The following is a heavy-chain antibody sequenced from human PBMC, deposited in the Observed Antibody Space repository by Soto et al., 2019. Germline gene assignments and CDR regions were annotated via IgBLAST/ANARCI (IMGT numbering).Heavy chain of an antibody. Sequence: GGSLRLSFAASGFTFSSYAMSWVRQAPGKGLEWVSAISGSGGSTCYADSVKGRFTISRDNSKNTLYLQMNSLRAEDTAVYYCSKSAGVCGSITSCGLDVWAQGTTDTVSS. V-gene: IGHV3-23*01. D-gene: IGHD2-2*01. CDR3: SKSAGVCGSITSCGLDV. CDR1: GFTFSSYA. CDR2: ISGSGGST. J-gene: IGHJ6*02.